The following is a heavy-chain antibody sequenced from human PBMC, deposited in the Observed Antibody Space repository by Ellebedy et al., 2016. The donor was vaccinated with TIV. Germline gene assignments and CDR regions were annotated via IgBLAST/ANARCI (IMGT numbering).Heavy chain of an antibody. CDR3: ARVGPYYDFWSGYYQGRDHDAFDI. V-gene: IGHV1-69*13. D-gene: IGHD3-3*01. J-gene: IGHJ3*02. Sequence: SVKVSCXASGGTFSSYAISWVRQAPGQGLEWMGGIIPIFGTANYAQKFQGRVTITADESTSTAYMELSSLRSEDTAVYYCARVGPYYDFWSGYYQGRDHDAFDIWGQGTMVTVSS. CDR2: IIPIFGTA. CDR1: GGTFSSYA.